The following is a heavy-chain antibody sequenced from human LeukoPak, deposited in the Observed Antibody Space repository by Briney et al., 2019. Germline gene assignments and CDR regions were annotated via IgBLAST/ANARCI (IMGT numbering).Heavy chain of an antibody. D-gene: IGHD3-3*02. V-gene: IGHV1-8*01. CDR1: GYTFTSYD. CDR3: ARSFFSLNDAFDI. J-gene: IGHJ3*02. CDR2: MNPNSGNT. Sequence: ASVKVSCKASGYTFTSYDINWVRQATGQGLEWMGWMNPNSGNTGYAQKFQGRVTMTRNTSISTACMELSSLRSEDTAVYYCARSFFSLNDAFDIWGQGTMVTVSS.